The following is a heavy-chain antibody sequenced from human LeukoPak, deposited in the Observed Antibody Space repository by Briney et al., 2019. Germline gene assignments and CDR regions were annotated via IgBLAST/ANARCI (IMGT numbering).Heavy chain of an antibody. J-gene: IGHJ4*02. Sequence: PGGSLRLSCAASGFTFSSYWMSWVRQAPGTGLEWVANIKHDGSEKYYVDSVKGRFTISRENAKNSLYLQMNSLRAEDTAVYYCARSTTQDYYDSSGYYYDYFDYWGQGTLVTVSS. CDR1: GFTFSSYW. CDR3: ARSTTQDYYDSSGYYYDYFDY. D-gene: IGHD3-22*01. V-gene: IGHV3-7*01. CDR2: IKHDGSEK.